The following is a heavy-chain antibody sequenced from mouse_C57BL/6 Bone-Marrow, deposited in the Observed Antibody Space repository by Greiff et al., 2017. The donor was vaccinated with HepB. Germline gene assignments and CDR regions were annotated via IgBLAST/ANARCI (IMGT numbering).Heavy chain of an antibody. CDR3: AWGEDDYVDYGG. CDR1: GYTFTSYP. D-gene: IGHD2-13*01. CDR2: INPSSGYT. J-gene: IGHJ1*03. V-gene: IGHV1-4*01. Sequence: QVQLKESGAELARPGASVKMSCKASGYTFTSYPMPWVKQRPGQGLEWIGYINPSSGYTNYNQKFKDKATLTADKSSSTAYMQLSRLTSEDSAVYYCAWGEDDYVDYGGWGKGTTVTAS.